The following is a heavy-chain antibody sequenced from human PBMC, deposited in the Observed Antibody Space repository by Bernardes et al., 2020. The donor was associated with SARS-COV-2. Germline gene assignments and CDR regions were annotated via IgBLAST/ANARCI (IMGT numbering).Heavy chain of an antibody. Sequence: SETLSLTCTVAGVSINSCCWNWIRQPPGKGLEWIGYISDTGSTNYNPSLKSRVTISVGTSKNQFSLGLRSVTTADTAVYYCARDRGANSGLIFDYWGPGTLVTVSS. V-gene: IGHV4-59*01. CDR2: ISDTGST. D-gene: IGHD7-27*01. CDR1: GVSINSCC. CDR3: ARDRGANSGLIFDY. J-gene: IGHJ4*02.